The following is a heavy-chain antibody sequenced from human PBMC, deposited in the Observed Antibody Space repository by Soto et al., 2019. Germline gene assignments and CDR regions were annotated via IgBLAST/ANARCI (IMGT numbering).Heavy chain of an antibody. V-gene: IGHV3-23*01. J-gene: IGHJ3*02. CDR3: AKLGGKKSYCYDSSGYFLGAFDI. D-gene: IGHD3-22*01. CDR2: IGSRTSDT. Sequence: GGSLRLSCAASGFTLSRHTMNWVRQAPGKGLEWVSFIGSRTSDTYYADSVKGRFTISRDNSKSALSLQMNSLRAEDTAVYYCAKLGGKKSYCYDSSGYFLGAFDIWGQGTMVTVSS. CDR1: GFTLSRHT.